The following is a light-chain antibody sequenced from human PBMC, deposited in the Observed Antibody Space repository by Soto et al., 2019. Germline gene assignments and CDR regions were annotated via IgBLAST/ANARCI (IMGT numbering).Light chain of an antibody. V-gene: IGLV1-40*01. Sequence: QSVLTQPPSVSGVPGQRVTISCTGSSSNIGADYDVHWYQQLPGTAPKLLIYGNTNRPSGVPDRFSGSKSGTSASLAVTGLQAEDEADYYCQSYDSSLISSVFGGGTQLTVL. CDR3: QSYDSSLISSV. CDR2: GNT. J-gene: IGLJ2*01. CDR1: SSNIGADYD.